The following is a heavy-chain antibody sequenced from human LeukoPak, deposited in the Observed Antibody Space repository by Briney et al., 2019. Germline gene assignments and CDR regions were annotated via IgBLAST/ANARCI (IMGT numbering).Heavy chain of an antibody. CDR2: ISYDGSNK. CDR3: AKEGFDS. V-gene: IGHV3-30*18. CDR1: GFTFSSYG. J-gene: IGHJ4*02. Sequence: GGSLRLSCAASGFTFSSYGMHWVRQAPGKGLEWVAVISYDGSNKYYADSVKGRFTISRDNSKNTLYLQMNSLRAEDTAVYYCAKEGFDSWGQGTLVTVSS.